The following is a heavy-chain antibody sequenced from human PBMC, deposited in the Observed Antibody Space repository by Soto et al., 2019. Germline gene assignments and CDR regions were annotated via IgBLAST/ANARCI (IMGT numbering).Heavy chain of an antibody. CDR3: ARDPVAAAGTQRGYNWFDP. CDR2: IIPIFGTA. D-gene: IGHD6-13*01. CDR1: GGTFSSYA. Sequence: ASVKVSCKASGGTFSSYAISWVRQPPGQGLEWMGGIIPIFGTANYAQKFQGRVTITADESTSTAYMELSSLRSEDTAVYYCARDPVAAAGTQRGYNWFDPWGQGTLVTVSS. V-gene: IGHV1-69*13. J-gene: IGHJ5*02.